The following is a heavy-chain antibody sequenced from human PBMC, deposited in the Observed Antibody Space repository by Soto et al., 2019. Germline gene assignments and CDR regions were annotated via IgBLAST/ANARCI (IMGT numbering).Heavy chain of an antibody. CDR2: ISGDTGST. V-gene: IGHV1-18*01. CDR1: GYTFTTYG. D-gene: IGHD2-8*01. Sequence: QVQLEQSGGELKKPGASVKVSCNTSGYTFTTYGISWVRQAPGQGREWMGRISGDTGSTNIGQKFQGRVTLTSDASTHTVYMELRSLKSDGTAVYFCARSSTIMEVYWGQGTLVTVSS. CDR3: ARSSTIMEVY. J-gene: IGHJ4*02.